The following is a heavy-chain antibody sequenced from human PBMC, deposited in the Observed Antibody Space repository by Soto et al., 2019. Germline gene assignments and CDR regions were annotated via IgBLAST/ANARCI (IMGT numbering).Heavy chain of an antibody. D-gene: IGHD2-15*01. CDR1: GGTFNNYA. CDR2: IIPIFGSA. CDR3: ARGPLRFCSGGSCYCLGY. J-gene: IGHJ4*02. V-gene: IGHV1-69*01. Sequence: QVQLVQSGAEVKKPGSSVKVSCKASGGTFNNYAISWVRQAPGQGPEWMGGIIPIFGSANYGSRFQGRVTSTAVDSTSTAYRELSSVRSEDTAVYYCARGPLRFCSGGSCYCLGYWGQGTLVTVSS.